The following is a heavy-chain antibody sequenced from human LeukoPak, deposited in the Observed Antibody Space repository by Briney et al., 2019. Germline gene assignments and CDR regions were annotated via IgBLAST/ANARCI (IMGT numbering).Heavy chain of an antibody. CDR3: ARVKRDCSGDSCYRGYYYYMGV. Sequence: ASVKVSCKASGGTFSSYAISWVRQAPGQGLEWMGGIIPIFGTANYAQKFQGRVTITADESTSTAYMELSSLRSEDTAVYYCARVKRDCSGDSCYRGYYYYMGVWGKGTTVTISS. CDR2: IIPIFGTA. CDR1: GGTFSSYA. D-gene: IGHD2-15*01. V-gene: IGHV1-69*13. J-gene: IGHJ6*03.